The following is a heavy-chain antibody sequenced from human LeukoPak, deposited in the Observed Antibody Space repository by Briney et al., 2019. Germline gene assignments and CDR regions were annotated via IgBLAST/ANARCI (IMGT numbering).Heavy chain of an antibody. D-gene: IGHD1-26*01. CDR2: ISSSGSTI. CDR3: ASAASNQSELRDY. V-gene: IGHV3-11*04. CDR1: GFTFSDYY. Sequence: KPGGSLRLSCAASGFTFSDYYMSWIRQAPGKGLEWVSYISSSGSTIYYADSVKDRFTISRDNAKNSLYLQMNSLRAEDTAVYYCASAASNQSELRDYWGQGTLVTVSS. J-gene: IGHJ4*02.